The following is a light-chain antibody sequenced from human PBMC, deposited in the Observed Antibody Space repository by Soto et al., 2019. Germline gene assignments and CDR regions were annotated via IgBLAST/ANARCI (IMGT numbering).Light chain of an antibody. CDR2: DAS. V-gene: IGKV1-5*01. J-gene: IGKJ2*01. CDR3: QQYNSYHT. CDR1: QYISNW. Sequence: DIQMTQSPSTLSASVGDRVTITCRASQYISNWVAWYQQKPGKAPKLLIYDASTLESGVPSRFSGRASGTEFPLTIGSLQHDYFAYYYCQQYNSYHTFGQGTKLEIK.